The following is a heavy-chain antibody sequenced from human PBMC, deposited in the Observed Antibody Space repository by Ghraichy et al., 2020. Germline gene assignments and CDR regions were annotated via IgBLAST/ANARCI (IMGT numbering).Heavy chain of an antibody. V-gene: IGHV1-18*01. CDR3: ARDHSSGEQNWFAP. Sequence: ASVKVSCKASGYTFTSYGFTWVRQVPGQGLEWMGWISAYNGNTNYAQNLQGRVTMTTDTSTSTAYLELRSLRSDDTAVYYCARDHSSGEQNWFAPWGQGTLVTVSS. D-gene: IGHD6-19*01. J-gene: IGHJ5*02. CDR2: ISAYNGNT. CDR1: GYTFTSYG.